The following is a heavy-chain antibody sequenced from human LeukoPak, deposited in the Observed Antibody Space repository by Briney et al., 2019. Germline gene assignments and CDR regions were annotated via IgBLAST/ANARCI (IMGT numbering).Heavy chain of an antibody. J-gene: IGHJ2*01. CDR1: GGSISNYY. Sequence: SETLSLTCTVSGGSISNYYWNWIRQPPGKGLEWIGHIHYSGSTNYNSSLKSRDSISVHTSKNQFSLKLSSVTGADTAVYYCARWRDYYDSSGYSYWYFDLWGRGTLVTVSA. V-gene: IGHV4-59*01. CDR2: IHYSGST. CDR3: ARWRDYYDSSGYSYWYFDL. D-gene: IGHD3-22*01.